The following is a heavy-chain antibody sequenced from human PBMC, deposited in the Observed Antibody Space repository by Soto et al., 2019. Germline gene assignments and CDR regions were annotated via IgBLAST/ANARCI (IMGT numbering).Heavy chain of an antibody. V-gene: IGHV5-10-1*01. Sequence: PGESLKISCKGSGYSFAGYWITWVRQRPGKGLEWMGRIDPSDSQTYYSPSFRGHVTISATKSITTVFLQWSSLRASDTAMYYCARQIYDSDTGPNFQYYFDSWGQGTPVTVSS. D-gene: IGHD3-22*01. CDR2: IDPSDSQT. J-gene: IGHJ4*02. CDR3: ARQIYDSDTGPNFQYYFDS. CDR1: GYSFAGYW.